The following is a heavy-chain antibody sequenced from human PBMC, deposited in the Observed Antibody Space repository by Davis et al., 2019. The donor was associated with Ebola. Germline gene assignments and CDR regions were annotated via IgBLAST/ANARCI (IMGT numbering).Heavy chain of an antibody. CDR2: TKQDVSEK. V-gene: IGHV3-7*03. Sequence: GGSLRLSCAASGFAFRSYWMSWVRQAPGKGLEWVANTKQDVSEKYYVDSVRGRFTISSDDAKNSMYLHMNSLRAEDTGMYYCARDWRVEPAAMVGYYYSGMDVWGKGTTVTVSS. J-gene: IGHJ6*04. D-gene: IGHD2-2*01. CDR3: ARDWRVEPAAMVGYYYSGMDV. CDR1: GFAFRSYW.